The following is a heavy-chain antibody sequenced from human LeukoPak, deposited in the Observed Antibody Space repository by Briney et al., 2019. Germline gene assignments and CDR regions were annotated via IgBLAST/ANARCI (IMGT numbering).Heavy chain of an antibody. D-gene: IGHD6-6*01. J-gene: IGHJ4*02. CDR2: ISGSGGST. V-gene: IGHV3-23*01. CDR1: GFTFSSYA. CDR3: AKSGSSSSADREDY. Sequence: PGGSLGLSCAASGFTFSSYAMSWVRQAPGKGLEWVSAISGSGGSTYYADSVKGRSTISRDNSKNTLYLQMNSLRAEDTAVYYCAKSGSSSSADREDYWGQGTLVTVSS.